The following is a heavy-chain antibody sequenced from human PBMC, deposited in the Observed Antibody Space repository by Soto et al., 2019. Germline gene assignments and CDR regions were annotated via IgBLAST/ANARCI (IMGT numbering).Heavy chain of an antibody. J-gene: IGHJ3*02. CDR2: AHHSGRT. CDR3: AKAPSTLVNPGDAFDI. Sequence: SETLSLTCTVSGGSMTSSNWWNWVRQSPGKGLEWIGEAHHSGRTNYNPSLKSRVTISVDKSKNHFSLKLSSVTAADTAVYYCAKAPSTLVNPGDAFDIWGQGTMVT. V-gene: IGHV4-4*02. CDR1: GGSMTSSNW. D-gene: IGHD2-2*01.